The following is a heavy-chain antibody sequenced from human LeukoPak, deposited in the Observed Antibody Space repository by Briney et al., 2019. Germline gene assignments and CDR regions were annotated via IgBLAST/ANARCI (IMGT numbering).Heavy chain of an antibody. D-gene: IGHD3-10*01. CDR3: ARSGSYYYYYYMDV. V-gene: IGHV1-69*05. CDR1: GGTFSSYA. CDR2: IIPIFGTA. J-gene: IGHJ6*03. Sequence: SVKVSFKASGGTFSSYAISWVRQAPGQGLEWMGGIIPIFGTANYAQKFQGRVTITTDESTSTAYMELSSLRSEDTAVYYCARSGSYYYYYYMDVWGKGTTVTVSS.